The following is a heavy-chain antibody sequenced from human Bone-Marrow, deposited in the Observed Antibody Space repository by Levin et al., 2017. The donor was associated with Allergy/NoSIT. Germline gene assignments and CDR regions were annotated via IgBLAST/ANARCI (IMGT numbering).Heavy chain of an antibody. D-gene: IGHD3/OR15-3a*01. CDR1: GFIFSDYD. V-gene: IGHV3-13*01. CDR2: IDTRGVT. J-gene: IGHJ6*02. Sequence: PGGSLRLSCAASGFIFSDYDMHWVRQTTGKGLEWVSGIDTRGVTYYPGPGKGRFTISRDNSRNSLYLQMNGLTAGDTAVYYCAKERGGTGYRGLDVWGQGTTVTVSS. CDR3: AKERGGTGYRGLDV.